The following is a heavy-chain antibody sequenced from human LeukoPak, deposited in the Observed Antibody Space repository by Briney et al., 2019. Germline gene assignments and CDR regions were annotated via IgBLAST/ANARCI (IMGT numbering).Heavy chain of an antibody. Sequence: SETLSLTCTVSGGSISSYYWSWIRQPPGKGLEWIGSIYHSGSTYYNPSLKSRVTISVDTSKNQFSLKLSSVTAADTAVYYCARMSLLHFDYWGQGTLVTVSS. D-gene: IGHD3-22*01. J-gene: IGHJ4*02. CDR1: GGSISSYY. CDR2: IYHSGST. V-gene: IGHV4-59*08. CDR3: ARMSLLHFDY.